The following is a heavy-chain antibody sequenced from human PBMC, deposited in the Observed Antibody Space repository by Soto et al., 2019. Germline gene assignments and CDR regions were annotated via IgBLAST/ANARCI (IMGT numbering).Heavy chain of an antibody. Sequence: GESLKISCKGSGYSFTSYWIGWVRQMPGKGLEWMGIIYPGDSDTRYSPSFQGQVTISADKSISTAYLQWSSLKASDTAMYYCARQLERYSYGFRSYYYYYGMDVWGQGTTVTVSS. D-gene: IGHD5-18*01. CDR2: IYPGDSDT. CDR1: GYSFTSYW. CDR3: ARQLERYSYGFRSYYYYYGMDV. V-gene: IGHV5-51*01. J-gene: IGHJ6*02.